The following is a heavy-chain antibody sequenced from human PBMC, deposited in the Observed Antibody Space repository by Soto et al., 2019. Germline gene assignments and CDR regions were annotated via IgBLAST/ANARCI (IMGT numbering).Heavy chain of an antibody. Sequence: GASVKVSCKASGYSFTSLDINWVRQTAGQGLEWMGWMQPSTGRTGYAQKFQGRVTMTRDTSINTAYMELTTLTSDDTAFYYCARGVSAGVDYWGQGTLVAVSS. CDR1: GYSFTSLD. J-gene: IGHJ4*02. CDR2: MQPSTGRT. CDR3: ARGVSAGVDY. D-gene: IGHD1-26*01. V-gene: IGHV1-8*01.